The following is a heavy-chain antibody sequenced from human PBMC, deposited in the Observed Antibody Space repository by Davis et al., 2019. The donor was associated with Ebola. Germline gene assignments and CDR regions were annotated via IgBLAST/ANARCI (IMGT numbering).Heavy chain of an antibody. D-gene: IGHD4-17*01. Sequence: PSETLSLTCTVSGGSISSYYWSWIRQPPGKGLEWIGYIYYSGSTNYNPSLKSRVTISVDTSKNQFSLKLSSVTAADTAVYYCARDNNRYDYGDYDYGMDVWGQGTTVTVSS. J-gene: IGHJ6*02. CDR1: GGSISSYY. V-gene: IGHV4-59*01. CDR2: IYYSGST. CDR3: ARDNNRYDYGDYDYGMDV.